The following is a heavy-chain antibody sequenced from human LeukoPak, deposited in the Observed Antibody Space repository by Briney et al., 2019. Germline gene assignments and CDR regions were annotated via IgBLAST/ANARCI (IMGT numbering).Heavy chain of an antibody. CDR3: AKEHSPPRGYSYGYSFDY. Sequence: GGSLRLSCAASGFTFSSHDMSWVRQAPGKGLEWVSVIRSSGGRTYNADSVKGRFTVSRDNSKNTLYLQMNSLRAEDTAVYYCAKEHSPPRGYSYGYSFDYWGQGTLVTVSS. CDR1: GFTFSSHD. D-gene: IGHD5-18*01. V-gene: IGHV3-23*01. CDR2: IRSSGGRT. J-gene: IGHJ4*02.